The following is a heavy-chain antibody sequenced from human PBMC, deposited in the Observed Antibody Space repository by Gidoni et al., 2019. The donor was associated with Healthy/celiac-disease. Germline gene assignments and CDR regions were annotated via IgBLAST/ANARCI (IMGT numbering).Heavy chain of an antibody. CDR1: GDSVSSTSDA. Sequence: QVQLQQSGPGLVQPSQTLSLTSPISGDSVSSTSDAWNWTRQSPSRGLEWLGRTYYRSKWYNDYAVSVKSRITINPDTSKNQFSLQLNSVTPEDTAVYYCAREAVEHGYNPKHAFDIWGQGTMVTVSS. D-gene: IGHD5-12*01. V-gene: IGHV6-1*01. CDR2: TYYRSKWYN. J-gene: IGHJ3*02. CDR3: AREAVEHGYNPKHAFDI.